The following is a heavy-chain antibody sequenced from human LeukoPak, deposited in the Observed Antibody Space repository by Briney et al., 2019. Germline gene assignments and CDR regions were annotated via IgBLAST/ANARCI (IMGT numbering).Heavy chain of an antibody. Sequence: GGSLRLPCAASGFNFRNYAMNWVRQAPGKGLEWVSAVTGSGGTTYYADSVKGRFTISRDNSKNTLYLQMNSLRAEDTAVYYCARRAGAYSHPYDYWGQGTLVTVSS. CDR3: ARRAGAYSHPYDY. CDR2: VTGSGGTT. V-gene: IGHV3-23*01. D-gene: IGHD4/OR15-4a*01. J-gene: IGHJ4*02. CDR1: GFNFRNYA.